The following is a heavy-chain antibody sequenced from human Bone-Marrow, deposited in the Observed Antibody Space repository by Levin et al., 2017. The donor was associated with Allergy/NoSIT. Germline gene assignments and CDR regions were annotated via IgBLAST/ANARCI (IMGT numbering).Heavy chain of an antibody. CDR3: VRGIIGGGRVAHKEAFDV. Sequence: ASVKVSCAASGFIFKTYAMSWVRQAPGKGLEWISSISGDSSDLYYADSVKGRFTISRDNAKNSLNLQVSSLRAEDTAVYHCVRGIIGGGRVAHKEAFDVWGQGTMVTVSS. CDR1: GFIFKTYA. J-gene: IGHJ3*01. CDR2: ISGDSSDL. D-gene: IGHD2/OR15-2a*01. V-gene: IGHV3-21*01.